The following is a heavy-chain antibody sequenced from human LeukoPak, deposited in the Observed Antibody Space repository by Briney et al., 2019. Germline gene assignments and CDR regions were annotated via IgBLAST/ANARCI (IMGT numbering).Heavy chain of an antibody. J-gene: IGHJ6*03. Sequence: PSETLSLTCTAFDDSISSDYYWGWIRQPPGKGLEWSGSINHSGNTYYSPSLKSRVTISVDTSKKQFSLKVTSVTAADTAMYYCARLAAAGRFTYYYMDVWGKGTTVTVSS. CDR3: ARLAAAGRFTYYYMDV. V-gene: IGHV4-38-2*02. CDR1: DDSISSDYY. D-gene: IGHD6-13*01. CDR2: INHSGNT.